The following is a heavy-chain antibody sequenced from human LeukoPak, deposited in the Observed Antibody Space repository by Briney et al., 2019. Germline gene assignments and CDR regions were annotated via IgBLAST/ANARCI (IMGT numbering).Heavy chain of an antibody. J-gene: IGHJ5*02. D-gene: IGHD3-3*01. V-gene: IGHV3-21*01. CDR3: ARDYDFWSGYSLYNWFDP. CDR1: GFTFSSYS. CDR2: ISSSSSYI. Sequence: PGGSLRLSCAASGFTFSSYSMNWVRQAPGKGLEWVSSISSSSSYIYYADSVKGRFTISRDNAKNSLYLQMNSLRAEDTAVYYCARDYDFWSGYSLYNWFDPWGQGTLVTVSS.